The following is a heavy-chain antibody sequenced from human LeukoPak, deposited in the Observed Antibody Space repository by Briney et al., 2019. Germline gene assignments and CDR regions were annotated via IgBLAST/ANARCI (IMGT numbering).Heavy chain of an antibody. CDR3: ARCAGPSRFADY. D-gene: IGHD2-2*01. V-gene: IGHV4-59*08. J-gene: IGHJ4*02. CDR1: GGSFSGYY. Sequence: PSETLSLTCAVYGGSFSGYYWSWIRQPPGKGLEWIGYIYYSGSTNYNPSLKSRVTISVDTSKNQFSLKMISVTAADTAVYYCARCAGPSRFADYWGQGTLVTVSS. CDR2: IYYSGST.